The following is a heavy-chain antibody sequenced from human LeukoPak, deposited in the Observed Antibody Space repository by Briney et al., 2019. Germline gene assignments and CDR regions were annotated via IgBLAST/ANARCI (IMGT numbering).Heavy chain of an antibody. Sequence: PGGSLRLSCAASGFTFSSYGMHWVRQAPGKGLEWVAFIRYDGSNKYYADSVKGRFTISRDNSKNTLYLQMNSLRAEDTAVYYCAREGSKGAPYYYYYMDVWGKGTTVTVSS. CDR3: AREGSKGAPYYYYYMDV. V-gene: IGHV3-30*02. J-gene: IGHJ6*03. D-gene: IGHD1-26*01. CDR1: GFTFSSYG. CDR2: IRYDGSNK.